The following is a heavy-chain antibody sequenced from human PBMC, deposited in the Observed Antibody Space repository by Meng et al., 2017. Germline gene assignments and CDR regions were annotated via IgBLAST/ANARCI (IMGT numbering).Heavy chain of an antibody. CDR3: ASNIGYCSGGSCPSVLT. CDR1: GGTFSSYA. J-gene: IGHJ5*02. CDR2: INTNTGNP. V-gene: IGHV7-4-1*02. D-gene: IGHD2-15*01. Sequence: ASVKVSCKASGGTFSSYAISWVRQAPGQGLEWMGWINTNTGNPTYAQGFTGRFVFSLDTSVSTAYLQISSLKAEDTAVYYCASNIGYCSGGSCPSVLTWGQGTLVTVSS.